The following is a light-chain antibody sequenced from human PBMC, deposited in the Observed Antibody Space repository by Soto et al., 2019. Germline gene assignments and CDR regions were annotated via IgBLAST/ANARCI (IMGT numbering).Light chain of an antibody. J-gene: IGKJ3*01. CDR1: QSVRSTY. Sequence: EIVLTQSPATLYLSPGERATLSCGASQSVRSTYVAWYQQKPCLAPRLLLYDASSRATGIPDRFSGSGSGTDFTLTISRLEPEDSAGYYCQHYGSSQTFGPGTKVDIK. V-gene: IGKV3D-20*01. CDR3: QHYGSSQT. CDR2: DAS.